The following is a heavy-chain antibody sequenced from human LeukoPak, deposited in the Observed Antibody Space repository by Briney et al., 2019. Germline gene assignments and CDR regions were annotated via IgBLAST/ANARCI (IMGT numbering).Heavy chain of an antibody. J-gene: IGHJ4*02. CDR2: IYPADSDT. CDR3: ARLVVATGTRYFDY. CDR1: GYDFSTSW. D-gene: IGHD6-13*01. V-gene: IGHV5-51*01. Sequence: AGESLKISCKASGYDFSTSWIGWVRQMPGKGLEWMGIIYPADSDTRYGPSFQGQVTISADKSISTAYLQWSSLKAADTAMYYCARLVVATGTRYFDYWGQGTLVIVSS.